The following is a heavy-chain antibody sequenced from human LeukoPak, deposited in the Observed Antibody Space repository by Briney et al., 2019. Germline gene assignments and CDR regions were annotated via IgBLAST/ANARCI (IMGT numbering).Heavy chain of an antibody. V-gene: IGHV3-23*01. Sequence: GGSLRLSCAASGFTFSSYAMSWVRQAPGKGLEWVSAISGSGGSTYYADSVKGRLTISRDNSKNTLYLQMNSLRAEDTAVYYCAKRTSGYSYGTIDYWGQGTLVTVSS. J-gene: IGHJ4*02. CDR2: ISGSGGST. CDR3: AKRTSGYSYGTIDY. D-gene: IGHD5-18*01. CDR1: GFTFSSYA.